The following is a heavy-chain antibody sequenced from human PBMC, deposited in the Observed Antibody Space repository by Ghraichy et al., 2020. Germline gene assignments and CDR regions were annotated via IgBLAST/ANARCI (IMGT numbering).Heavy chain of an antibody. CDR1: GFTFSDYY. J-gene: IGHJ4*02. V-gene: IGHV3-11*01. CDR3: ARDGGDPYIPGPFDY. Sequence: GESLNISCAASGFTFSDYYMSWIRQAPGKGLEWVSYISSSGSTIYYADSVKGRFTISRDNAKNSLYLQMNSLRAEDTAVYYCARDGGDPYIPGPFDYWGQGTLVTVSS. CDR2: ISSSGSTI. D-gene: IGHD3-16*01.